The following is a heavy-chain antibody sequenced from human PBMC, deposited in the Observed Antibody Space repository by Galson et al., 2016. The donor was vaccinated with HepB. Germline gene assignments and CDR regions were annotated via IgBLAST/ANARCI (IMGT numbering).Heavy chain of an antibody. CDR2: ISGYDRKT. J-gene: IGHJ3*02. D-gene: IGHD5-24*01. Sequence: SVKVSCKASGYTFSKYGVSWVRQAPGHGLEWMGWISGYDRKTIYAQKLQGRVTVTTDTSTNTVYMELRSLRSDDTAVYYCARDGYNTRDAFVIWGQGTMVTVSS. V-gene: IGHV1-18*01. CDR1: GYTFSKYG. CDR3: ARDGYNTRDAFVI.